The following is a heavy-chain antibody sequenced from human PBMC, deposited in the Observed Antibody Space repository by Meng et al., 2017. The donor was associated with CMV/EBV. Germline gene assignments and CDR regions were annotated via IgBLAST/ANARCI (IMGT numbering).Heavy chain of an antibody. CDR1: GFTFSSYA. V-gene: IGHV1-69*05. CDR2: IIPIFGTA. Sequence: GGSLRLSCAASGFTFSSYAISWVRQAPGQGLEWMGGIIPIFGTANYAQKFQGRVTITTDESTSTAYMELSSLRSEDTAVYYCARDDRPYGSGSYSHYYYYGMDVWGQGTTVTVSS. CDR3: ARDDRPYGSGSYSHYYYYGMDV. D-gene: IGHD3-10*01. J-gene: IGHJ6*02.